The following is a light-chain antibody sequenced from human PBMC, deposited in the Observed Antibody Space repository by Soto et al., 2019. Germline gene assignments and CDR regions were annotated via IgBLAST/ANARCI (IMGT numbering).Light chain of an antibody. CDR1: QGISDY. Sequence: DIRMTQSPSSLSASVGDTVTITCRASQGISDYLSWFQHKPGEAPKLLIYTASSLQGGVPLRFSGAGSRTDFSLTISGLQPEDSATYYCQQTYTFPWTFDQGTRVDIK. CDR3: QQTYTFPWT. J-gene: IGKJ1*01. V-gene: IGKV1-39*01. CDR2: TAS.